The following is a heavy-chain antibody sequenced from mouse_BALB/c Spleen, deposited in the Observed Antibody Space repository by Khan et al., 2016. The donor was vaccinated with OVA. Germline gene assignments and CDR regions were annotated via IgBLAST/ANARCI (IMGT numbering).Heavy chain of an antibody. Sequence: DLVKPGASVKLSCKASGYTFTSYWINWIKQRPGQGLEWIGRISPGSGTPYYNEMFKGKATLTVDTSSSTAYIQLSSLSSEDSAGYCLASEGLRRVGWDYWGQGTSVTVSS. D-gene: IGHD2-4*01. CDR1: GYTFTSYW. V-gene: IGHV1S41*01. CDR2: ISPGSGTP. CDR3: ASEGLRRVGWDY. J-gene: IGHJ4*01.